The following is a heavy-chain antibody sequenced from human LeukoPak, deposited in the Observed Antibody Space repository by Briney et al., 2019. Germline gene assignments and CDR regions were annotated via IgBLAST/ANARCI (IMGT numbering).Heavy chain of an antibody. CDR3: AGPGPVNYDILTGSGSLDY. Sequence: PGGSLRLSCAASGFTFSSYGMHWVRQAPGKGLEWVAVIWYDGSNKYYADSVKGRFTISRDNSKNTLYLQMNSLRAEDTAVYYCAGPGPVNYDILTGSGSLDYWGQGTLVTVSS. CDR1: GFTFSSYG. D-gene: IGHD3-9*01. J-gene: IGHJ4*02. CDR2: IWYDGSNK. V-gene: IGHV3-33*01.